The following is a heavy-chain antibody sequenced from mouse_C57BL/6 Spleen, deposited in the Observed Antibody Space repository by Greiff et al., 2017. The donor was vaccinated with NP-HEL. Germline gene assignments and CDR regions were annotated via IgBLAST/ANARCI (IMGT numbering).Heavy chain of an antibody. Sequence: VQLQQSGPELVKPGASVKISCKASGYSFTDYNMNWVKQSNGKSLEWIGVINPNYGTTSYNQKFKGKATLTVDQSSSTAYMQLNSLTSEDSAVYYSERVYYGSSYRGYFDYWGQGTTLTVSS. CDR3: ERVYYGSSYRGYFDY. CDR1: GYSFTDYN. J-gene: IGHJ2*01. V-gene: IGHV1-39*01. CDR2: INPNYGTT. D-gene: IGHD1-1*01.